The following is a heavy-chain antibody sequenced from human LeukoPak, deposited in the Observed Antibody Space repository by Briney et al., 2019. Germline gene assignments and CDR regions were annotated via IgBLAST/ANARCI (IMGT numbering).Heavy chain of an antibody. D-gene: IGHD2-8*01. Sequence: GRSLRLSCAASGFTFSSYAMHWVRQAPGKGLEWVAVISYDGSNKYYADSVKGRFTISRDNSKNTLYLQMNSLRAGDTAVYYCARELKGSFDIWGQGTMVTVSS. CDR2: ISYDGSNK. CDR3: ARELKGSFDI. CDR1: GFTFSSYA. J-gene: IGHJ3*02. V-gene: IGHV3-30*04.